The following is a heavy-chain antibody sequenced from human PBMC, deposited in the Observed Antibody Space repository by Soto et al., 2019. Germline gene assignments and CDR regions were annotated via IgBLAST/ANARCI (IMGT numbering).Heavy chain of an antibody. V-gene: IGHV3-30*03. Sequence: QVQLVESGGGVVQPGRSLRLSCAASGFTFSSYGMHWVRQXPXKGLEWVAVISYXGSXKYXTDSVKGRFTIXRXNSXXXXXXXXXXXXXXXXXXXXXXXXXXAGXDYWGQGTLVTVSS. CDR2: ISYXGSXK. J-gene: IGHJ4*02. CDR1: GFTFSSYG. CDR3: XXXXXAGXDY. D-gene: IGHD1-1*01.